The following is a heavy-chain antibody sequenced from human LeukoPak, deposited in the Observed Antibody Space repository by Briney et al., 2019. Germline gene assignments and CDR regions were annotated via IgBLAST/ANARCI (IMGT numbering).Heavy chain of an antibody. CDR3: ARGRRVYYGSGSDLYYFDY. J-gene: IGHJ4*02. D-gene: IGHD3-10*01. Sequence: GESLQISCQGSGYTFTSYDINWVRQATGQGLEWMGWMNPNSGNTGYAQKFQGRVTMTRNTSISTAYMELSSLRSEDTAVYYCARGRRVYYGSGSDLYYFDYWGQGTLVTVSS. V-gene: IGHV1-8*01. CDR1: GYTFTSYD. CDR2: MNPNSGNT.